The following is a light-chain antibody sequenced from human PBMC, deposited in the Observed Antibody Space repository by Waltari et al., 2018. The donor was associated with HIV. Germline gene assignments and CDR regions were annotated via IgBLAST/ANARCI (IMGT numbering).Light chain of an antibody. CDR2: LAS. Sequence: DIQLTQSPSFLSASVGDRVTITCRASQGISTYLAWYQQKPGKAPKLLIFLASNLQSGVPSRFSGSGSETEFTLTINSLQPEDFATYYCQQLNTYPRTFGQGTKVEIK. V-gene: IGKV1-9*01. CDR1: QGISTY. CDR3: QQLNTYPRT. J-gene: IGKJ1*01.